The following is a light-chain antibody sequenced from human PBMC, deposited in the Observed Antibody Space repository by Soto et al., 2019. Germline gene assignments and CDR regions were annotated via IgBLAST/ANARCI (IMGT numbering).Light chain of an antibody. J-gene: IGKJ4*01. CDR3: QQSYSVPLT. CDR2: AAS. Sequence: DLQMTQSPSSLSASVGDTVTITCRASQNIVNYLNWYQRKPGKAPKLLIYAASSLQSGVPSRCSGSGSGTDFTLTITTLQPEDVATCYGQQSYSVPLTFGGGTKVEIK. CDR1: QNIVNY. V-gene: IGKV1-39*01.